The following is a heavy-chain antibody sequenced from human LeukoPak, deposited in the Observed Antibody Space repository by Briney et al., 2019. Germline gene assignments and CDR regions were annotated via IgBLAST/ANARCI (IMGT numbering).Heavy chain of an antibody. D-gene: IGHD5-24*01. CDR1: GYTFTSYY. CDR2: INPSGGST. CDR3: ASAGWLQNWFDP. Sequence: GASVKVSCKASGYTFTSYYMHWARQAPGQGLEWMGIINPSGGSTSYAQKFQGRVTMTRDTSTSTVYMELSSLRSEDAAVYYCASAGWLQNWFDPWGQGTLVTVSS. J-gene: IGHJ5*02. V-gene: IGHV1-46*01.